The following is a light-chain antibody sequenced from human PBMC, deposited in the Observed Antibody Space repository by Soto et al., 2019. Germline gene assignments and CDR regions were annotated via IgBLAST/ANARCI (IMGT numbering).Light chain of an antibody. J-gene: IGKJ2*01. Sequence: DIQMTQSPSTLSASVGDRVTTTCRASQSISSWLAWYQQKPGKAPKLLIYKASSLESGVPSRFSGIGSGTEFTLTISSLRPDDFATYYCQQYNSYPYTFGQGTKLEIK. CDR2: KAS. CDR1: QSISSW. CDR3: QQYNSYPYT. V-gene: IGKV1-5*03.